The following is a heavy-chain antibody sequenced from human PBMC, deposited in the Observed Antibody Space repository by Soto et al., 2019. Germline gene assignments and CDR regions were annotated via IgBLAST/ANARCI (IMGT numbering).Heavy chain of an antibody. CDR2: IYYSGNI. D-gene: IGHD3-9*01. Sequence: PSETLSLTCSVSGGSISSSNYYWGWIRQPPGKGLEWIGNIYYSGNIYHNPSLKSRVTMSIDTSKKQFSLKLSSVTAADTAVYYCARLLYDKRGHYYFDYWGQGTLVTVSS. V-gene: IGHV4-39*01. CDR3: ARLLYDKRGHYYFDY. CDR1: GGSISSSNYY. J-gene: IGHJ4*02.